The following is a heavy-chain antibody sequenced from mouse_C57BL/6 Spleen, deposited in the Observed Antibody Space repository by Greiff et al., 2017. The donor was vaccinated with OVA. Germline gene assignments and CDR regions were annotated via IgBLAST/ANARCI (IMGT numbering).Heavy chain of an antibody. J-gene: IGHJ1*03. CDR3: ARRGSYYSNYAWYFDV. Sequence: QVQLKESGAELVMPGASVKLSCKASGYTFTSSWMHWVKQRPGQGLEWIGEIDPSDSYTNYNQKFKGKSTLTVDKSSSTAYMQLSSLTSEDSAVYYCARRGSYYSNYAWYFDVWGTGTTVTVAS. V-gene: IGHV1-69*01. CDR1: GYTFTSSW. CDR2: IDPSDSYT. D-gene: IGHD2-5*01.